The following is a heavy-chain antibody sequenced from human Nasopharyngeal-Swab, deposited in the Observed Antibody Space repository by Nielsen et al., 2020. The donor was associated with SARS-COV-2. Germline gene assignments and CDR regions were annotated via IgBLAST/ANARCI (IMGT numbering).Heavy chain of an antibody. CDR3: AKGRGEYYENAFDM. D-gene: IGHD3-3*01. J-gene: IGHJ3*02. V-gene: IGHV3-33*06. CDR2: IWYDGSNK. CDR1: GFTFSSYG. Sequence: GESLKISCAASGFTFSSYGMHWVRQAPGKGLEWVAVIWYDGSNKYYADSVKGRFTISRDNSKNTLYLQMNSLRAEDTAVYYCAKGRGEYYENAFDMWGQGTMVTVSS.